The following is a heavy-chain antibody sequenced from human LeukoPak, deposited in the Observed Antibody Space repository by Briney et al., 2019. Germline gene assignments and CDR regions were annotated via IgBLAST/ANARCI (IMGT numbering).Heavy chain of an antibody. J-gene: IGHJ4*02. D-gene: IGHD2-21*02. CDR3: ARAISVVTAIVGY. Sequence: GGSLRLSCAASGFTFSSYAMSWVRQAPGKGLEWVSAISGSGGSTDYADSVKGRFTISSANSKNTLYLQMNSLRAEDTAVYYCARAISVVTAIVGYWGQGTLVTVSS. CDR2: ISGSGGST. CDR1: GFTFSSYA. V-gene: IGHV3-23*01.